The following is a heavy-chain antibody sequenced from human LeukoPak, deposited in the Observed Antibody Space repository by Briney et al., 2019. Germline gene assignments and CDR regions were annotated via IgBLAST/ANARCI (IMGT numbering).Heavy chain of an antibody. CDR1: GFTFSSYS. D-gene: IGHD2-15*01. CDR2: IKKTGSET. CDR3: AREDGYCSGGNCYSYFDS. Sequence: GGSLRLSCAASGFTFSSYSMNWVRQAPGKGLEWVAYIKKTGSETYYVDSVKGRFTITRDNTRNSLFLQMYSLRAEDTAVYFCAREDGYCSGGNCYSYFDSWGQGTLVTVSS. V-gene: IGHV3-7*01. J-gene: IGHJ4*02.